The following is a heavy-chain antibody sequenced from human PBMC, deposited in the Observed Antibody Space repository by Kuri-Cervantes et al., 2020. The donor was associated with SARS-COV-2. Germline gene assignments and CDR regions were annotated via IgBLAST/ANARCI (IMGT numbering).Heavy chain of an antibody. CDR1: GGSIKSYY. D-gene: IGHD2-2*01. Sequence: GSLRLSCTVSGGSIKSYYWSWIRQPPGKGLEWIGEINHSGSTNYNPSLKSRVTISVDTSKNQFSLKLSSVTAADTAVYYCARHFRSSTSCFDYWGQGTLVTVSS. J-gene: IGHJ4*02. CDR2: INHSGST. CDR3: ARHFRSSTSCFDY. V-gene: IGHV4-34*01.